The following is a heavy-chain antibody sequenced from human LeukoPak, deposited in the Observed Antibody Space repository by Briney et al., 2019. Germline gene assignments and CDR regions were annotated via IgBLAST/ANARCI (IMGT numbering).Heavy chain of an antibody. CDR3: ARLVPAAGY. J-gene: IGHJ4*02. CDR1: GGSISSGGYS. Sequence: PSETLSLTCAVSGGSISSGGYSWSWIRQPPGQGLEWIGYIYHSGSTYYNPSLKSRVTISVDTSKNQFSLKLSSVTAADTAVYYCARLVPAAGYWGQGTLVTVSS. D-gene: IGHD6-25*01. V-gene: IGHV4-30-2*03. CDR2: IYHSGST.